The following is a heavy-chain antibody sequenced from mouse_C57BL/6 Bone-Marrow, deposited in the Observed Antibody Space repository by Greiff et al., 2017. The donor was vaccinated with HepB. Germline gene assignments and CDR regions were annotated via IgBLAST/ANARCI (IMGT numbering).Heavy chain of an antibody. V-gene: IGHV5-4*01. CDR3: ARFYYDYSGDY. CDR1: GFTFSSYA. Sequence: EVQLVESGGGLVKPGGSLKLSCAASGFTFSSYAMSWVRQTPEKRLEWVATISDGGSYTYYPDNVKGRFTISRDNAKNNLYLQMSHLKSEDTAMYYCARFYYDYSGDYWGQGTTLTVSS. J-gene: IGHJ2*01. D-gene: IGHD2-4*01. CDR2: ISDGGSYT.